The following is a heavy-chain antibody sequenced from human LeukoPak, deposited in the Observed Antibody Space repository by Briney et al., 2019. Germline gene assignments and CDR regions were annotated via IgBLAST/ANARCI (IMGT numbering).Heavy chain of an antibody. CDR2: IKQDGSEK. CDR3: ARDAAVQQLGYYYYMDV. J-gene: IGHJ6*03. Sequence: GGSLRLSCAASGFTFSSYWMSWVRQAPGKGLEWVANIKQDGSEKYYVDSVKGRFTISRDSAKNSLYLQMNSLRAEDTAVYYCARDAAVQQLGYYYYMDVWGKGITVTVSS. V-gene: IGHV3-7*01. D-gene: IGHD6-13*01. CDR1: GFTFSSYW.